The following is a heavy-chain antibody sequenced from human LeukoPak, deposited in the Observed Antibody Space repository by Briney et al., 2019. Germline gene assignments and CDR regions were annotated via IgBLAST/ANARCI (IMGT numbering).Heavy chain of an antibody. Sequence: ASVKVSRKASGGTFSSYAISWVRQAPGQGLEWMGGIIPTFGTANYAQKFQGRVTITADESTSTAYMELSSLRSEDTAVYYCAREYYYDSSGFGFDYWGQGTLVTVSS. CDR3: AREYYYDSSGFGFDY. D-gene: IGHD3-22*01. J-gene: IGHJ4*02. CDR2: IIPTFGTA. CDR1: GGTFSSYA. V-gene: IGHV1-69*13.